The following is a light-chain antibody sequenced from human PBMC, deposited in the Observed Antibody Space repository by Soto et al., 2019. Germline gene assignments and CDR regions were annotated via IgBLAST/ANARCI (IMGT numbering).Light chain of an antibody. CDR1: SNDVGGYNY. CDR2: DVS. V-gene: IGLV2-14*01. Sequence: QSVLTQPASVSGSPGQSITISCTGTSNDVGGYNYVSWYQQHPGKAPKLMIYDVSNRPSGVSNRFSGSKSGNTASLTISGLQAEDEADYYCSSYTSSSSLFGGGTKLTVL. J-gene: IGLJ2*01. CDR3: SSYTSSSSL.